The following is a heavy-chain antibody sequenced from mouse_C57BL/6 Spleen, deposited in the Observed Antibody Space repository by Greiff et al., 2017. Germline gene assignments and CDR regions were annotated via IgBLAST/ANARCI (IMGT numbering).Heavy chain of an antibody. CDR2: ISSGGSYT. D-gene: IGHD1-1*01. V-gene: IGHV5-6*01. Sequence: EVMLVESGGDLVKPGGSLKLSCAASGFTFSSYGMSWVRQTPDKRLEWVATISSGGSYTYYPDSVKGRFTISRDNAKNTLYLQMSSLKSEDTAMYYCARLITTVVEGGYYFDYWGQGTTLTVSS. CDR3: ARLITTVVEGGYYFDY. J-gene: IGHJ2*01. CDR1: GFTFSSYG.